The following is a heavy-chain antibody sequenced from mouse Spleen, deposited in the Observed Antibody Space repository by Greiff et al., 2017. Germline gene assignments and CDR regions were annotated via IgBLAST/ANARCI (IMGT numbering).Heavy chain of an antibody. V-gene: IGHV5-6*01. Sequence: EVQGVESGGDLVKPGGSLKLSCAASGFTFSSYGMSWVRQTPDKRLEWVATISSGGSYTYYPDSVKGRFTISRDNAKNTLYLQMSSLKSEDTAMYYCARQVGLGFDYWGQGTTLTVSS. J-gene: IGHJ2*01. CDR2: ISSGGSYT. CDR1: GFTFSSYG. CDR3: ARQVGLGFDY. D-gene: IGHD4-1*01.